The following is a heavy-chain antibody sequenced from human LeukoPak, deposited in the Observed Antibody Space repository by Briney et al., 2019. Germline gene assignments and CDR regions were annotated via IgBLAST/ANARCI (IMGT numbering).Heavy chain of an antibody. CDR2: IWYDGSNK. CDR3: ARGTYCSSTSCPFDY. Sequence: GGSLRLSCAASGFTFSSYGMHWVRQAPGKGLEWVAVIWYDGSNKYYAGSVKGRFTISRDNSKNTLYLQMNSLRAEDTAVYYCARGTYCSSTSCPFDYWGQGTLVTVSS. V-gene: IGHV3-33*01. J-gene: IGHJ4*02. D-gene: IGHD2-2*01. CDR1: GFTFSSYG.